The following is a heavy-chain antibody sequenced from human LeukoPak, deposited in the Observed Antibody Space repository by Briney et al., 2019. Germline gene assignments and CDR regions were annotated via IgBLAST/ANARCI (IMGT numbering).Heavy chain of an antibody. CDR1: GFTFSSYE. CDR2: ISSSGSTI. D-gene: IGHD3-22*01. Sequence: GGSLRLSCAASGFTFSSYEMNWVRQAPGKGLEGVSYISSSGSTIYYADSVKGRFTISRDNAKNSLYLQVNSLRAEDTAVYYCASHYDSSGYSEDDAFDIWGQGTMVTVSS. CDR3: ASHYDSSGYSEDDAFDI. V-gene: IGHV3-48*03. J-gene: IGHJ3*02.